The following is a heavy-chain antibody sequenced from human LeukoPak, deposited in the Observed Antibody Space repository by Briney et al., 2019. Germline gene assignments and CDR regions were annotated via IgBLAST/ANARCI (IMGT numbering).Heavy chain of an antibody. Sequence: PGGSLRLSCAASGFTFSSYWMNWVRQAPGKGLEWVSSISSSSSYIYYADSVKGRFTISRDNAKNSLYLQMNSLRAEDTAVYYCARYCSSTSCSFEDYWGQGTLVTVSS. CDR1: GFTFSSYW. V-gene: IGHV3-21*01. CDR2: ISSSSSYI. J-gene: IGHJ4*02. CDR3: ARYCSSTSCSFEDY. D-gene: IGHD2-2*01.